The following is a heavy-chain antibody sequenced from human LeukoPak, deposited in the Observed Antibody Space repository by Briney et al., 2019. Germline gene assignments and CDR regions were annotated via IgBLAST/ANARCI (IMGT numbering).Heavy chain of an antibody. J-gene: IGHJ4*02. D-gene: IGHD3-9*01. CDR3: ARLTGDNYFDS. V-gene: IGHV1-2*02. CDR1: GYTFTDYF. Sequence: GASVKVSCKASGYTFTDYFMHWVRQAPGQGLEWMGWINPSSGATEYAQKFQGRVTMTRDTSISTAYTELSRLTSDDTAVCYCARLTGDNYFDSWGQGTLVTVSS. CDR2: INPSSGAT.